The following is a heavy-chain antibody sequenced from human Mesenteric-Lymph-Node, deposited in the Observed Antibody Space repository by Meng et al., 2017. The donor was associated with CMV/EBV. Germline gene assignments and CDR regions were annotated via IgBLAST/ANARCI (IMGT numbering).Heavy chain of an antibody. CDR3: ARKPAANYYYYGMDV. CDR2: IYYSGST. J-gene: IGHJ6*02. V-gene: IGHV4-59*01. D-gene: IGHD2-2*01. Sequence: SETLSLTCTVSGGSISGYYWSWIRQPPGKGLEWIGYIYYSGSTNYNPSLKSRVTISVDTSKNQFSLKLSSVTAADTAVYYCARKPAANYYYYGMDVWGQGTTVTVSS. CDR1: GGSISGYY.